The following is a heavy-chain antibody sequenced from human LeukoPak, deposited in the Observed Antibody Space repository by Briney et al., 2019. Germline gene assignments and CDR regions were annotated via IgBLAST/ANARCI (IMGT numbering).Heavy chain of an antibody. D-gene: IGHD1-26*01. V-gene: IGHV4-59*12. CDR2: IYYSGST. J-gene: IGHJ5*02. CDR1: GGSISSYY. CDR3: ARSRIGWFDP. Sequence: SETLSLTCTVSGGSISSYYWSWIRQPPGKGLEWIGYIYYSGSTNYNPSLKSRVTISVDTSKSQFSLKLSSVTAADTAVYYCARSRIGWFDPWGQGTLVTVSS.